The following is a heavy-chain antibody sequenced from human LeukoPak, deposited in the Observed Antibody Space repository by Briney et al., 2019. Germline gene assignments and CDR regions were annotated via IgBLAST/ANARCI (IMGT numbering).Heavy chain of an antibody. V-gene: IGHV4-39*07. J-gene: IGHJ4*02. CDR2: IYYSGIT. Sequence: SETLSLTCTVSGGSISSSSYYWGWIRQPPGKGLEWIGSIYYSGITYYNPSLESRVTILVDTSKNQFSLNLTSVTAADTAVYYCSRENGAFSPFGYWGQGTLVTVLS. CDR3: SRENGAFSPFGY. D-gene: IGHD2-8*01. CDR1: GGSISSSSYY.